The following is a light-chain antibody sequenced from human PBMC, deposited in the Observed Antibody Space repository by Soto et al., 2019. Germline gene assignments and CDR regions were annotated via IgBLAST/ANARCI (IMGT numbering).Light chain of an antibody. V-gene: IGLV2-14*01. J-gene: IGLJ1*01. Sequence: QCVLTQPAAVTGTTGNLITIPYTRTSSGVGGYSYVSWYQHHQGKAPKLLIYEVSNRPSGVSNRFYGSKSGKTASLTISGLQAEDESYYYCSSYTGSSAQGFGTGTQVTVL. CDR3: SSYTGSSAQG. CDR2: EVS. CDR1: SSGVGGYSY.